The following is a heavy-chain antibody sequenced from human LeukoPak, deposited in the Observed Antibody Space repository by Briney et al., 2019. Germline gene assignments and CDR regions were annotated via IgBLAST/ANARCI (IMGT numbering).Heavy chain of an antibody. Sequence: SGPTLLNPTQTLTLTCTFSGFSLSTSGMCVSWIRQPPGKALAWLARIAWDDDKYYSTSLKTRLTISKDTSKNQVVLTMTNMDPVDTATYYCARISNCGNFFWFDPWGQGTLVTVSS. J-gene: IGHJ5*02. CDR3: ARISNCGNFFWFDP. V-gene: IGHV2-70*11. CDR2: IAWDDDK. CDR1: GFSLSTSGMC. D-gene: IGHD2-21*01.